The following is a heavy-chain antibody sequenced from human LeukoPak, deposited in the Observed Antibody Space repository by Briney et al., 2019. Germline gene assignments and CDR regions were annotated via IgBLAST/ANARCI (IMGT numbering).Heavy chain of an antibody. J-gene: IGHJ4*02. CDR1: GASISSYY. Sequence: PSETLSLTCTVSGASISSYYWSWIRQPAGKGLEWIGRIYTSGSTNYNPSPKSRVTMSVDTSKNQFSLKMSSVTAADTAVYYCARDQWGYYDSSGYYYFDNWGQGTLVTVSS. CDR3: ARDQWGYYDSSGYYYFDN. D-gene: IGHD3-22*01. V-gene: IGHV4-4*07. CDR2: IYTSGST.